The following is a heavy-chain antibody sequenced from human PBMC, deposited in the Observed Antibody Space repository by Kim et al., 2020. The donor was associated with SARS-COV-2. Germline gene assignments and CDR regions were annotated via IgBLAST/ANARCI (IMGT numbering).Heavy chain of an antibody. D-gene: IGHD1-1*01. V-gene: IGHV1-8*01. J-gene: IGHJ1*01. CDR3: ARGATRPLKHFQH. Sequence: YAQKYQGKITTTRTTSISTAYMELSSLRSEDTAVYYCARGATRPLKHFQHWGQGTLVTVSS.